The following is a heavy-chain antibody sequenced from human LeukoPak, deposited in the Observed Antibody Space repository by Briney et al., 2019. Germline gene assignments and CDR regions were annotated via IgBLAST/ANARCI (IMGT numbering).Heavy chain of an antibody. CDR1: GGSISSSNW. J-gene: IGHJ4*02. Sequence: TPSETLSLTCAVSGGSISSSNWWSWVRQPPGKGLEWIGEIYHSGSTNYNPSLKSRVTISVDKSKNQFSLKLSSVTAADTAVYYCARTSYETGDHYFDYWGQGTLVTVSS. CDR3: ARTSYETGDHYFDY. CDR2: IYHSGST. D-gene: IGHD4-17*01. V-gene: IGHV4-4*02.